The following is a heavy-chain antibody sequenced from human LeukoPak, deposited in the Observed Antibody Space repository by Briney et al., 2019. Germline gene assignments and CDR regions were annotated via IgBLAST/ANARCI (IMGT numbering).Heavy chain of an antibody. Sequence: GGSLTLSCAASGFTFSSYAMHWVRQAPGKGLEWVAVISYDGSNKYYADSVKGRFTISRDNSKNTLYLQMNSLRAEDTAVYYCARDRGYYDSSGYPDYWGQGTLVTVSS. V-gene: IGHV3-30-3*01. CDR3: ARDRGYYDSSGYPDY. CDR2: ISYDGSNK. CDR1: GFTFSSYA. J-gene: IGHJ4*02. D-gene: IGHD3-22*01.